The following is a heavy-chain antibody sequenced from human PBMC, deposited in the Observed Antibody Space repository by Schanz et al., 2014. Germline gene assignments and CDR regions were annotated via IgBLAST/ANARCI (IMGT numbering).Heavy chain of an antibody. CDR1: GGSVSSGGDY. D-gene: IGHD3-16*02. CDR3: ARVSHVYRYYYIDF. J-gene: IGHJ6*03. CDR2: ISYSGST. V-gene: IGHV4-31*03. Sequence: QVQLQQWGAGLLKPSQTLSLTCTVSGGSVSSGGDYWSWIRQHPGKGLEWIGFISYSGSTYYNPSLKSRVTISVDTSKNQFSLNLSSATAADTAVYYCARVSHVYRYYYIDFWGKGTTVTVSS.